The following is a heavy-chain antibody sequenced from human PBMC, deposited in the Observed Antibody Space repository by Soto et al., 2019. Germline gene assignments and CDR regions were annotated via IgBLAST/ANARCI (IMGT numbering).Heavy chain of an antibody. J-gene: IGHJ5*02. V-gene: IGHV1-69*01. Sequence: QVQLVQSGAEVKKPGSSVKVSCKASADTFNSYSLSWLRQAPGQRLEWIGGITPVFGTADYAQSFEDRLTITADDSTSTVYMGLSSLRSDDTAVYYCARSLEGTTVTNWFDPWGQGALVTVSS. D-gene: IGHD4-17*01. CDR2: ITPVFGTA. CDR3: ARSLEGTTVTNWFDP. CDR1: ADTFNSYS.